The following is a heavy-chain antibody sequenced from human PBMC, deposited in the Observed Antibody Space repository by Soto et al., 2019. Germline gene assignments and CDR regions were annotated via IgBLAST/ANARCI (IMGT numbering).Heavy chain of an antibody. CDR2: ISYDGSNK. CDR1: GFTFSSYA. CDR3: ARDMGGATNLDY. Sequence: GGSLRLSCAASGFTFSSYAMHWVRQAPGKGLEWVAVISYDGSNKYYADSVKGRFTISRDNSKNTLYLQMNSLRAEDTAVYYCARDMGGATNLDYWGQGTLVTVSS. V-gene: IGHV3-30*04. J-gene: IGHJ4*02. D-gene: IGHD1-26*01.